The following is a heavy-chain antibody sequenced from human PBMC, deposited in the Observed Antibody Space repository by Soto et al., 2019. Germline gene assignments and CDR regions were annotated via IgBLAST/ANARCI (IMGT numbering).Heavy chain of an antibody. Sequence: GGSLRLSCTGSGFAFGDYAMSWSRQAPGKGLEWVGVIRSKAYGETTDYAASVKGRFTILRDDSKSIAYLQMNSLQSEDTGVYYCTKYTYTSRYSYFGMDVWGHGTTVTVSS. CDR2: IRSKAYGETT. J-gene: IGHJ6*02. D-gene: IGHD2-2*01. V-gene: IGHV3-49*03. CDR3: TKYTYTSRYSYFGMDV. CDR1: GFAFGDYA.